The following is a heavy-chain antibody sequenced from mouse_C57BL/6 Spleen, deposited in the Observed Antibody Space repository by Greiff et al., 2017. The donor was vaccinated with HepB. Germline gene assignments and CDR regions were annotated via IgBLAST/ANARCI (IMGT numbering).Heavy chain of an antibody. J-gene: IGHJ1*03. V-gene: IGHV1-69*01. CDR1: GYTFTSYW. CDR2: IDPSDSYT. D-gene: IGHD1-1*01. CDR3: ARGGSSYEKGYFDV. Sequence: QVQLQQPGAELVMPGASVKLSCKASGYTFTSYWMHWVKQRPGQGLEWIGEIDPSDSYTNYNQKFKGKSTLTVDKSSSTAYMQLSSLTSEDSAVYYCARGGSSYEKGYFDVWGTGTTVTVSS.